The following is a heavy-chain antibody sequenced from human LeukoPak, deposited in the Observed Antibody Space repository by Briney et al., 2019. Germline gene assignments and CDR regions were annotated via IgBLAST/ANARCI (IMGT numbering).Heavy chain of an antibody. CDR1: GFTFSSYS. V-gene: IGHV3-21*01. D-gene: IGHD5-18*01. CDR2: ISSSSSYI. CDR3: AKDSYSKGDY. J-gene: IGHJ4*02. Sequence: GGSLRLSCAASGFTFSSYSMNWVRQAPGKGLEWVSSISSSSSYIYYADSVKGRFTISRDDAKNSLYLQMNSLRAEDTGVYYCAKDSYSKGDYWGQGVLVTVSS.